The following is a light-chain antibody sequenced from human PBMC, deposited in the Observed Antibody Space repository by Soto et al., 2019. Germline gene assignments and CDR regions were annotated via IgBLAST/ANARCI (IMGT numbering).Light chain of an antibody. CDR2: DAS. J-gene: IGKJ2*01. CDR3: QQYNNWPPPYT. Sequence: ETVMTQSPATLSVSPGERANLSCRASQSVISHLAWYQQKLGQPPRLLIYDASTRATGIPARFSGSWSGTEFTLTISSLQSEDFAVYYCQQYNNWPPPYTFGQGTKLEIK. V-gene: IGKV3-15*01. CDR1: QSVISH.